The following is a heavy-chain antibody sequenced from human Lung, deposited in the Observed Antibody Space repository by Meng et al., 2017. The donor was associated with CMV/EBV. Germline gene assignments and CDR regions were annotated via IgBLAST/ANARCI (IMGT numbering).Heavy chain of an antibody. Sequence: ESXKISXAASGFTFSGSAMHWVRQASGKGLEWVGRIRSKANSYATAYAASVKGRFTISRDDSKNTAYLQMNSLKTEDTAVYYCTSWPDYKDYYYYGMDVWGQGTTVTVSS. CDR2: IRSKANSYAT. J-gene: IGHJ6*02. CDR3: TSWPDYKDYYYYGMDV. V-gene: IGHV3-73*01. CDR1: GFTFSGSA. D-gene: IGHD4-11*01.